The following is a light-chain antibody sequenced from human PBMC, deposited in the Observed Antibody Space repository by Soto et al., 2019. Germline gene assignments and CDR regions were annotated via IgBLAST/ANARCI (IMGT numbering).Light chain of an antibody. V-gene: IGLV6-57*04. Sequence: NFMLTQPHSVSESPGKTVTLSCARSRGSIASNYVQWYQQRPGSAPTTVIYEDNQRPSGVPDRFSGSIDSSSNSASLTISGLKTEDEADYCCQSYDSSNQGVFGGGTKLTVL. CDR1: RGSIASNY. CDR3: QSYDSSNQGV. J-gene: IGLJ3*02. CDR2: EDN.